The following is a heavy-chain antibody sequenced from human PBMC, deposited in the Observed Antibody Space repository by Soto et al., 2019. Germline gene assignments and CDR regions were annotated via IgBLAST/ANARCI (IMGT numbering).Heavy chain of an antibody. V-gene: IGHV1-69*01. J-gene: IGHJ4*02. CDR2: IIPYYNTL. D-gene: IGHD6-13*01. CDR1: EGTFNSYA. CDR3: SSGASRWYPYFFDS. Sequence: QAQVVQSGAEVRKPGSSVKLSCKASEGTFNSYAIAWVRQAPGQGLEWMGGIIPYYNTLNYAQKFQDRVTITSDDSTNTVYMELSSLRSDDTAVYFCSSGASRWYPYFFDSWAQGTLVTVSS.